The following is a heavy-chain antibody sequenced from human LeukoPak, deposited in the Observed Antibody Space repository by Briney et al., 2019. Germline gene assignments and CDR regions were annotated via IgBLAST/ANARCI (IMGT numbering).Heavy chain of an antibody. D-gene: IGHD3-22*01. CDR1: GFTFSSYS. CDR2: ISGSSSAI. Sequence: GGSLRLSCAVSGFTFSSYSMNWVRQAPGKGLEWVSYISGSSSAIYYVDSVKGRFTISRDNAKNSLYLQMNSLRAEDTAVYYCARIRVRWLPLHMDVWGKGTTVTVSS. V-gene: IGHV3-48*04. J-gene: IGHJ6*03. CDR3: ARIRVRWLPLHMDV.